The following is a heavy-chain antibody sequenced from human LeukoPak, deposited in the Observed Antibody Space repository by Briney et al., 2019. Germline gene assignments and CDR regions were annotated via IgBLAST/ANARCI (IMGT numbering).Heavy chain of an antibody. CDR2: ISGSGGST. Sequence: PGGSLRLSCAASGFTFSSYSMNWVRQAPGKGLEWVSAISGSGGSTYYADSVKGRFTISRDNSKNTLYLQMNSLRAEDTAVYYCAKSVDGDPDAFDIWGQGTMVTVSS. J-gene: IGHJ3*02. V-gene: IGHV3-23*01. D-gene: IGHD4-17*01. CDR1: GFTFSSYS. CDR3: AKSVDGDPDAFDI.